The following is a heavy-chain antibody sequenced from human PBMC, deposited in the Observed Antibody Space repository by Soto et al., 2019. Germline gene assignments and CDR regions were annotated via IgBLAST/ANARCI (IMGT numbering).Heavy chain of an antibody. J-gene: IGHJ4*02. Sequence: QVQLQQWGAGLLKPSETLSLTCAVYGGSFSAYYWTWIRQPPGTGLEWIGEINHSGSTNYNPSLKSRGSRSVGTSTTQFSLKLTSVTAADTAVCCWARDIITGLFDYWGQGTRVTVSS. CDR1: GGSFSAYY. CDR3: ARDIITGLFDY. CDR2: INHSGST. D-gene: IGHD2-8*02. V-gene: IGHV4-34*01.